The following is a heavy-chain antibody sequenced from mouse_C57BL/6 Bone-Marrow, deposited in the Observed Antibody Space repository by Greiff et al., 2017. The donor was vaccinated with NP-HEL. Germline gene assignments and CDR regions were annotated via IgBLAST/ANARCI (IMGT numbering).Heavy chain of an antibody. CDR2: INPGSGGT. V-gene: IGHV1-54*01. Sequence: VQLQESGAELVRPGTSVKVSCKASGYAFTNYLIEWVKQRPGQGLEWIGVINPGSGGTNYNEKFKGKATLTVDKSSSTAYMQLSSLTSKRSAVSFCAREEKLLRPFADWGEGTLVSVSA. CDR3: AREEKLLRPFAD. D-gene: IGHD1-2*01. CDR1: GYAFTNYL. J-gene: IGHJ3*01.